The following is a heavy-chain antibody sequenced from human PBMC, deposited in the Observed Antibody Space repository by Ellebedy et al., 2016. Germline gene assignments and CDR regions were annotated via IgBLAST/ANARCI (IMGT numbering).Heavy chain of an antibody. CDR2: ISYDGSNK. Sequence: GESLKISCAASGFTFSSYAMHWVRQAPGKGLEWVAVISYDGSNKYYADSVKGRFTISRDNSKNTLYLQMNSLRAEDTAVYYGASPNCSSTSCYYYYGMDVWGQGTTVTVSS. D-gene: IGHD2-2*01. V-gene: IGHV3-30-3*01. J-gene: IGHJ6*02. CDR1: GFTFSSYA. CDR3: ASPNCSSTSCYYYYGMDV.